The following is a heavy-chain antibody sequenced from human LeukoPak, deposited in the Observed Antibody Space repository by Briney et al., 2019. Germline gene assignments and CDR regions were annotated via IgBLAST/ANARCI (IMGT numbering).Heavy chain of an antibody. CDR1: GFTFSDFG. Sequence: PGGSLRLSCAASGFTFSDFGMHWVRQAPGKGLEWVAFIRNDGSNDYYPDSVKGRFTISRDNSRTTLYLQMHSLRIEDTAVYYCVTGGSSSHNWFDPWGQGILVTVSS. J-gene: IGHJ5*02. CDR2: IRNDGSND. CDR3: VTGGSSSHNWFDP. D-gene: IGHD6-13*01. V-gene: IGHV3-30*02.